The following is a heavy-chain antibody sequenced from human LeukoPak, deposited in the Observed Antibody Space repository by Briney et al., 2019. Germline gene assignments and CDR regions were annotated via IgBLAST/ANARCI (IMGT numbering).Heavy chain of an antibody. J-gene: IGHJ4*02. CDR3: ARSATGTSFDY. D-gene: IGHD1-1*01. CDR2: MNPDSGNT. Sequence: ASVKVSCKASGYAFTSYGICWVRQATGQGLEWMGWMNPDSGNTGYAQKFQGRVTITRNTSISTAYMELSSLRSEDTAVYYCARSATGTSFDYWGQGTLVTVSS. V-gene: IGHV1-8*03. CDR1: GYAFTSYG.